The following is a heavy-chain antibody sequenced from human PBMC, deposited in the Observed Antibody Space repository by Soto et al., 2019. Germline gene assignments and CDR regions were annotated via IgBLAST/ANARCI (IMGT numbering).Heavy chain of an antibody. V-gene: IGHV4-30-2*01. J-gene: IGHJ4*02. CDR3: ARENNVLPGGYFDY. Sequence: QLQLQESGSGLVKPSQTLSLTCAVSGGSISSGGYSWSWIRQPPGKGLEWIGYIYHSGSTYYNPSHNSRVATSVDRSKNQFSLKLSSVTAADTAVYYCARENNVLPGGYFDYWGQGTLVTVYS. CDR2: IYHSGST. D-gene: IGHD3-10*01. CDR1: GGSISSGGYS.